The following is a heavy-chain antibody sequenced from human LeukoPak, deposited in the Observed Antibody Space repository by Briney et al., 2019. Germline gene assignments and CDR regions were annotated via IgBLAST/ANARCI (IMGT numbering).Heavy chain of an antibody. Sequence: ASVKVSCKASGDTFTTDYIHWVRQGPGQGPEWMGVSNPSGGSTTNAQKFQGRVTMTRDTSTSTVYMELSSLRSEDTAIYYCARARGSGSYYGHDYYYYHYMDVWGKGTRSPSP. J-gene: IGHJ6*03. CDR3: ARARGSGSYYGHDYYYYHYMDV. CDR2: SNPSGGST. V-gene: IGHV1-46*01. CDR1: GDTFTTDY. D-gene: IGHD3-10*01.